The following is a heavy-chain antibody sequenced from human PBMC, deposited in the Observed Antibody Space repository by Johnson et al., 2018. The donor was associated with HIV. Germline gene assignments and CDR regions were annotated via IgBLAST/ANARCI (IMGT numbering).Heavy chain of an antibody. V-gene: IGHV3-23*04. J-gene: IGHJ3*02. Sequence: VQLVESGGGLVQPGGSLRLACATSGFSFSSYAMSWVRQAPGKGLEWVSGISGTGASTYYADSVKGRFTISRDKSENTVYLQMNSLRSEDTAIYYCAKGRIVVAGLDAFDIWGQGTMVTVSS. D-gene: IGHD2-2*01. CDR3: AKGRIVVAGLDAFDI. CDR1: GFSFSSYA. CDR2: ISGTGAST.